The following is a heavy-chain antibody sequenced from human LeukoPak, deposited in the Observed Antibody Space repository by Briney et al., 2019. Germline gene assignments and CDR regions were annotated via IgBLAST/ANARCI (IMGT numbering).Heavy chain of an antibody. CDR3: ARDKGVSGYSIDY. V-gene: IGHV3-48*01. Sequence: GGSLRLSCAASGFTFSSYSMNRVRQAPGKGLEWVSYISSSSSTIYYADSVKGRLTISRDNAKNSLYLQMNSLRAEDTAVYYCARDKGVSGYSIDYWGQGTLVTVSS. D-gene: IGHD3-22*01. CDR1: GFTFSSYS. J-gene: IGHJ4*02. CDR2: ISSSSSTI.